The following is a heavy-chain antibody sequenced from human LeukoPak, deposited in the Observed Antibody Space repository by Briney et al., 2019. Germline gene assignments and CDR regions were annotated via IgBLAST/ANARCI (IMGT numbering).Heavy chain of an antibody. V-gene: IGHV3-53*01. J-gene: IGHJ4*02. CDR1: GFTVSSNY. Sequence: PGGSLRLSCAASGFTVSSNYMSWVRQAPGKELEWVSVIYSGGSTYYADSVKGRFTISRDNSKNTLYLQMNSLRAEDTAVYYCARDSITMVRGVIVYYFDYWGQGTLVTVSS. D-gene: IGHD3-10*01. CDR3: ARDSITMVRGVIVYYFDY. CDR2: IYSGGST.